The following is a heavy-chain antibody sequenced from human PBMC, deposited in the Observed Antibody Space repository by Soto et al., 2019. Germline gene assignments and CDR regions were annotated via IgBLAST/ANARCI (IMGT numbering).Heavy chain of an antibody. V-gene: IGHV4-59*01. Sequence: QVQLQESGPGLVKPSETLSLTCTVSGGSMSRYYWSWIRQPPGKGLEWIGYIYYSGHTNHNPSLKSRVTTSVDTSKNQFSLQLSSVTAADTAVYYCARGIATTEMDVWGQGTTVTVSS. D-gene: IGHD6-13*01. CDR2: IYYSGHT. J-gene: IGHJ6*02. CDR3: ARGIATTEMDV. CDR1: GGSMSRYY.